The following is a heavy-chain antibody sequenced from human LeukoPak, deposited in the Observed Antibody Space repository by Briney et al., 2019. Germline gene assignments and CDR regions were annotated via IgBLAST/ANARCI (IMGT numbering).Heavy chain of an antibody. CDR2: INWNGGST. Sequence: GGSLRLSCAASGFTFDDYGMSWVRQAPGKGLEWVSGINWNGGSTGYADSVKGRFTISRDNAKNSLYLQMNSLRAEDTALYYCARDLRSSSWYGGGYWGQGTLVTVSS. J-gene: IGHJ4*02. D-gene: IGHD6-13*01. V-gene: IGHV3-20*04. CDR1: GFTFDDYG. CDR3: ARDLRSSSWYGGGY.